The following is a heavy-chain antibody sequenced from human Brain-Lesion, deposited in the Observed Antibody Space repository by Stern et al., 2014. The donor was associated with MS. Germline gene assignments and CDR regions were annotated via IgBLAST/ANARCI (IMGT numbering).Heavy chain of an antibody. CDR2: IYSGGGT. CDR3: ARDRTCTGGSCYGT. D-gene: IGHD2-15*01. J-gene: IGHJ5*02. Sequence: EVQLGESGGKLIQPGESLRISCAASGFSVSNNYMTWVRQAPGKGLEWVFLIYSGGGTYYAESVKGRFTISRDNSKNTLYLQMNNLRAEDTAVYYCARDRTCTGGSCYGTWGQGTLVTVSS. V-gene: IGHV3-53*01. CDR1: GFSVSNNY.